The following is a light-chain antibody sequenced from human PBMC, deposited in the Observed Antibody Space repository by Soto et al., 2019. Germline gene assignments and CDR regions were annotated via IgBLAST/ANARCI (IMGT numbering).Light chain of an antibody. CDR1: SSSIGPTYD. CDR2: GNI. Sequence: QPVLTQPPSVSGAPGQRVTISCTGSSSSIGPTYDVHWYQQLPGTAPKLLIDGNINRPSGVPDRFSGSKSVTSASLAITGLQAEDEADYYCQSYDSSLSVWVFGGGTKVTVL. V-gene: IGLV1-40*01. J-gene: IGLJ3*02. CDR3: QSYDSSLSVWV.